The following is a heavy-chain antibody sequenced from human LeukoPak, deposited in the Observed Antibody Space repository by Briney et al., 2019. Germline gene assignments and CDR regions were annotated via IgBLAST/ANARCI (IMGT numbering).Heavy chain of an antibody. Sequence: PSETLSLTCTVSGGSINSYYWTWIRQPPGKGLEWIGNIYNSGNTNYNPSLKSRVTISVDTSKNQFSLKLSSVTAADTAVYYCARPPYGSNYYFDYWGQGTLVTVSS. CDR3: ARPPYGSNYYFDY. V-gene: IGHV4-4*08. CDR2: IYNSGNT. J-gene: IGHJ4*02. CDR1: GGSINSYY. D-gene: IGHD4-17*01.